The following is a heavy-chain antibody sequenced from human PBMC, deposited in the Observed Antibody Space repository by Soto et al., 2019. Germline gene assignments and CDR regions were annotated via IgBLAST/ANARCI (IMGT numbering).Heavy chain of an antibody. CDR1: GGSFSGYY. J-gene: IGHJ4*02. CDR2: INHSGST. D-gene: IGHD6-13*01. CDR3: AKSPHSSSWFDY. V-gene: IGHV4-34*01. Sequence: SETLSLTCAVYGGSFSGYYWSWIRQPPGKGLEWTGEINHSGSTNYNPSLKSRVTISVDTSKNQFSLKLSSVTAADTAVYYCAKSPHSSSWFDYWGQGTLVTVSS.